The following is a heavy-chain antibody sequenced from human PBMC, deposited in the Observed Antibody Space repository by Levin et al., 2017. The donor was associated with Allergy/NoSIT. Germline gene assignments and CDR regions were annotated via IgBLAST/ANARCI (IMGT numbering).Heavy chain of an antibody. V-gene: IGHV4-59*01. CDR2: IYYSGST. CDR3: AREATVTTGFDY. CDR1: GGSISPYY. D-gene: IGHD4-17*01. J-gene: IGHJ4*02. Sequence: GSLRLSCTVSGGSISPYYWSWIRQPPGKGLEWIGYIYYSGSTYYSPSLKSRVTISVDTSKNQFSLKLSSVTAADTVVYYCAREATVTTGFDYWGQGTLVTVSS.